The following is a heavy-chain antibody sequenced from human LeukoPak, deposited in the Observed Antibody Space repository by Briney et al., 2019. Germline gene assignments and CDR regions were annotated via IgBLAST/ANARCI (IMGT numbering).Heavy chain of an antibody. CDR2: INSDGSST. CDR1: GFTFSSYW. Sequence: PGGSLRLSCAASGFTFSSYWMHWVRQAPGKGLVWVSRINSDGSSTSYADSVKGRFTISRDNAKNTLYLQMNSLRAEDTAVYYCARDTTDDYGDYYFDYWGQGTLVTVSS. D-gene: IGHD4-17*01. V-gene: IGHV3-74*01. J-gene: IGHJ4*02. CDR3: ARDTTDDYGDYYFDY.